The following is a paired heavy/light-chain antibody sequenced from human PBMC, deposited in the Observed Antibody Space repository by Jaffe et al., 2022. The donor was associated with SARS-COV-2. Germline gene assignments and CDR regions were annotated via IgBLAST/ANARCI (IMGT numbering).Light chain of an antibody. CDR1: QSVSSN. CDR2: DAS. V-gene: IGKV3-11*01. CDR3: QQRSDWPPLT. Sequence: EIVLTQSPATLSLSPGERATLSCRASQSVSSNLAWYQQKPGQAPRLLIYDASNRATGIPARFSGSGSGTDFTLTISSLEPEDFAVYYCQQRSDWPPLTFGGGTKVEIK. J-gene: IGKJ4*01.
Heavy chain of an antibody. V-gene: IGHV7-4-1*02. CDR1: GYTFTSYA. CDR3: ARPRGSSGRYYFDY. J-gene: IGHJ4*02. D-gene: IGHD6-19*01. Sequence: QVQLVQSGSELKKPGASVKVSCKASGYTFTSYAINWVRQAPGQGLEWMGWIYTNTGNPTYAQGFTGRFVFSLDTSVSTAYLEISSLKAEDTAVYYCARPRGSSGRYYFDYWGQGTLVTVSS. CDR2: IYTNTGNP.